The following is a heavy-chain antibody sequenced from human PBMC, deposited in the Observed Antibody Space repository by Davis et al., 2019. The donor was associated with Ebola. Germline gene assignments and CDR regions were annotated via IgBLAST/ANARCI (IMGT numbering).Heavy chain of an antibody. V-gene: IGHV3-48*03. J-gene: IGHJ6*03. CDR1: GLAFGNNV. Sequence: GESLKISCAASGLAFGNNVMYWVRQAPAKGLEYVSGISSNGKSTYYADSVKGRFTISRDNAKNSLYLQMNSLRAEDTAVYYCARGRRGYSRGPYYFNYYMDVWGKGTTVTVSS. CDR3: ARGRRGYSRGPYYFNYYMDV. D-gene: IGHD5-18*01. CDR2: ISSNGKST.